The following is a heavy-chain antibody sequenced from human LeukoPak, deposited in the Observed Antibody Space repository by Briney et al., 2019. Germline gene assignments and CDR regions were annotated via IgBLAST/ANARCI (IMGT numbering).Heavy chain of an antibody. Sequence: PSETLSLTCTVSGGSISSSSYYWGWIRQPPGKGLEWIGTIYYSGSTYYNPSLKSRVTISVDTSKNQFSLKLSSVTAADTAVYYCARGPALYYYDSSGYYRTNGDYWGQGTLVTVSS. CDR1: GGSISSSSYY. CDR3: ARGPALYYYDSSGYYRTNGDY. CDR2: IYYSGST. J-gene: IGHJ4*02. V-gene: IGHV4-39*01. D-gene: IGHD3-22*01.